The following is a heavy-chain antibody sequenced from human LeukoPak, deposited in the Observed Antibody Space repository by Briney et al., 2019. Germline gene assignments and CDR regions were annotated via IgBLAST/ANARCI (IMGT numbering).Heavy chain of an antibody. D-gene: IGHD3-22*01. CDR2: IRYDGSNK. V-gene: IGHV3-30*02. Sequence: GGSLRLSCAASGFTFSSYGMHWVRQAPGKGLEWVAFIRYDGSNKYYADSVKGRFTISRDNSKNTLYLQMNSLRAEDTAVYYCAKDGWEYGSFGRLLHYFDYWGQGTLVTVSS. CDR3: AKDGWEYGSFGRLLHYFDY. CDR1: GFTFSSYG. J-gene: IGHJ4*02.